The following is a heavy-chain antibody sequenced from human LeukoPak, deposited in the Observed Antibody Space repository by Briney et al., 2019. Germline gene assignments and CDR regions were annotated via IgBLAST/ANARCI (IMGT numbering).Heavy chain of an antibody. V-gene: IGHV4-34*01. J-gene: IGHJ4*02. CDR3: ARHRTYYYDGSGPQARHYFDY. D-gene: IGHD3-22*01. Sequence: SETLSLTCAVYGGSFSGYYWSWIRQPPGKGLEWIGEINHSGSTNYNPSLKSRVTISVDTSKNQFSLKLSSVTAADTAVYYCARHRTYYYDGSGPQARHYFDYWGQGTLVTVSS. CDR1: GGSFSGYY. CDR2: INHSGST.